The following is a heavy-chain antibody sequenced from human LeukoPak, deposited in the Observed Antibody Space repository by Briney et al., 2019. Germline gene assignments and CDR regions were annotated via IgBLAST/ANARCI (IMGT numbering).Heavy chain of an antibody. D-gene: IGHD6-19*01. Sequence: GGSLRLSCTASGFTFSSYAMYWVRQSPGKGLEWVSGIFGSGGSAHYADSVKGRFTISRDNSKNTLYLQMNSLRAEDTAVYYCAKDPSGWYPYNWFDPWGQGTLVTVSS. V-gene: IGHV3-23*01. CDR2: IFGSGGSA. J-gene: IGHJ5*02. CDR3: AKDPSGWYPYNWFDP. CDR1: GFTFSSYA.